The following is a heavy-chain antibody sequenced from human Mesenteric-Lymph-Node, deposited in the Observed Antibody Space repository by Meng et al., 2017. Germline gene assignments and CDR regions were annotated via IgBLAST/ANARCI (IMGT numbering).Heavy chain of an antibody. V-gene: IGHV4-4*02. Sequence: QGRVKGSGPGLVKPSGTLSLTCGVSGVSISSNIRWTWVRQPPGKGLEWIGDIDDSGSTNYNPSLNSRISISLDKSKNHFSLKVNSVTAADTAVYYCARGKQDAWELLAYWGQGALVTVSS. CDR3: ARGKQDAWELLAY. J-gene: IGHJ4*02. CDR1: GVSISSNIR. CDR2: IDDSGST. D-gene: IGHD1-26*01.